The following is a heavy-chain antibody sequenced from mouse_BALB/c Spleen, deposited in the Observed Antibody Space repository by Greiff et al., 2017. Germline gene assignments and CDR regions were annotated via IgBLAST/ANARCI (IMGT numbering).Heavy chain of an antibody. J-gene: IGHJ4*01. Sequence: EVQLQESGGGLVKPGGSLKLSCAASGFTFSDYYMYWVRQTPEKRLEWVATISDGGSYTYYPDSVKGRFTISRDNAKNNLYLQMSSLKSEDTAMYYCARGGDYRYDGYAMDYWGQGTSVTVSS. CDR1: GFTFSDYY. V-gene: IGHV5-4*02. CDR2: ISDGGSYT. D-gene: IGHD2-14*01. CDR3: ARGGDYRYDGYAMDY.